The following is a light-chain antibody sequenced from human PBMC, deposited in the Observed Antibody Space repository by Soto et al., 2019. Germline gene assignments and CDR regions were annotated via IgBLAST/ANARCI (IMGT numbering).Light chain of an antibody. CDR1: QDIRNF. CDR3: QKCKVAPFT. Sequence: ILISQYPCSMSAFVRDRVNVIYRRSQDIRNFLAWYQQNPGKVPKLLIYAASTLQSGVPSRFSGSGSGTDFTLTISSLQPEDVATYYCQKCKVAPFTFGGGTKVDIK. V-gene: IGKV1-27*01. J-gene: IGKJ4*01. CDR2: AAS.